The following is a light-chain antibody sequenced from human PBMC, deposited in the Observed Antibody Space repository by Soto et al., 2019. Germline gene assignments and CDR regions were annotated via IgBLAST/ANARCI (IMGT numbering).Light chain of an antibody. CDR2: DNN. CDR3: GTWDSSLTTGV. V-gene: IGLV1-51*01. CDR1: SSNIGSNY. Sequence: QSVLTQPPSVSAAPGQKVTISCSGSSSNIGSNYVSWYQQLPGTAPKVLIYDNNKRPSGIPDRFSGSKSGTSATLGITGLQTGDEADYYCGTWDSSLTTGVFGGGTQLTVL. J-gene: IGLJ2*01.